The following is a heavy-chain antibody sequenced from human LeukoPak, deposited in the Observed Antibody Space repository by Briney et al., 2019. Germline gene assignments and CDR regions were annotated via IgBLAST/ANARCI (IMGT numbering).Heavy chain of an antibody. Sequence: GGSLRLSCEASGFTFRNYAMHWVRQPPGKGLEWVSLISSDGRNKDYADSVKGRFTVSRDNSKNTLYLQMSSLRAEDTGVYYCAREDRYCSDDSCYSLDYWGQGTLVSVSS. CDR3: AREDRYCSDDSCYSLDY. J-gene: IGHJ4*02. CDR2: ISSDGRNK. V-gene: IGHV3-30*04. D-gene: IGHD2-15*01. CDR1: GFTFRNYA.